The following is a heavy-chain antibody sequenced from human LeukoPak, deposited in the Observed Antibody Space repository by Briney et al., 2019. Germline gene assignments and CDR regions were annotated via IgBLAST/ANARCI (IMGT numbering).Heavy chain of an antibody. V-gene: IGHV3-66*01. D-gene: IGHD2-15*01. J-gene: IGHJ4*02. CDR3: ARAPDRGYSYGFDY. CDR1: GFTVSSNY. CDR2: IYSGGNT. Sequence: GGSLRLSCAASGFTVSSNYMSWVRQAPGKGLEWVSVIYSGGNTYYADSVQGRFTMSRENPKNTLSLQMNSLRAEDTAVYYCARAPDRGYSYGFDYWGQGTLVTVSS.